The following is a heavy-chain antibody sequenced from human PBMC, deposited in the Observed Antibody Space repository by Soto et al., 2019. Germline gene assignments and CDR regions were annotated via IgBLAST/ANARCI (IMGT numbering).Heavy chain of an antibody. D-gene: IGHD5-18*01. V-gene: IGHV3-33*01. CDR1: GFTFSSYG. CDR2: IWDDGSNK. CDR3: ARESGGRGYSYGRRYYYYGMDV. Sequence: GGSLRLSCAASGFTFSSYGMHWVRQAPGKGLEWVAVIWDDGSNKYYADSVKGRFTISRDNSKNTLYLQMNSLRAEDTAVYYCARESGGRGYSYGRRYYYYGMDVWGKGTTVTVSS. J-gene: IGHJ6*04.